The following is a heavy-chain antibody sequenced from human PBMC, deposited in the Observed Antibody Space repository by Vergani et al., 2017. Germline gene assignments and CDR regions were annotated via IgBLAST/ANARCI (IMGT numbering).Heavy chain of an antibody. Sequence: EVQLVESGGGLVQPGRSLRLSCAASGFTFDDYAVHWVRQAPGKGLEWVSGISWNSGSIGYADSVKGRFTISRDNAKNSLYLQMNSLRAEDTALYYCAKDMVRYYYYGMDVWGQGTTVTVSS. CDR3: AKDMVRYYYYGMDV. CDR1: GFTFDDYA. D-gene: IGHD6-13*01. J-gene: IGHJ6*02. V-gene: IGHV3-9*01. CDR2: ISWNSGSI.